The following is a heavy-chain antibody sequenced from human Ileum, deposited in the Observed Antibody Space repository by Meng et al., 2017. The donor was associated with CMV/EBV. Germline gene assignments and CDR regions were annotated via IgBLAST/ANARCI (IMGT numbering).Heavy chain of an antibody. D-gene: IGHD1-26*01. V-gene: IGHV4-34*02. CDR1: GGSFSSFS. CDR3: TRGRVGDWGFDF. J-gene: IGHJ4*02. Sequence: VQIQQWGAGLLKPSETLSLTCGVNGGSFSSFSWTWIRQPPGKGPEWIGDINHRGTTNYSPSLKSRVTISIDTSKKQFSLRLSSLTAADTAVYYCTRGRVGDWGFDFWGQGTLVTVSS. CDR2: INHRGTT.